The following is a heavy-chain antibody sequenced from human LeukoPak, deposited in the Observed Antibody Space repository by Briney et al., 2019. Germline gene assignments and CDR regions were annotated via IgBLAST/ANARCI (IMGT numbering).Heavy chain of an antibody. D-gene: IGHD6-6*01. CDR2: IIPIFGTA. Sequence: SVKVSCKASGGTFTSYAICWGRQAPGQGLEWRGGIIPIFGTANYAQKFQGRVTITTDESTSTAYMALCSLRSQDTAVYYCARGAGIAARTYYYYIDVCGKGTTVTVSS. J-gene: IGHJ6*03. V-gene: IGHV1-69*05. CDR3: ARGAGIAARTYYYYIDV. CDR1: GGTFTSYA.